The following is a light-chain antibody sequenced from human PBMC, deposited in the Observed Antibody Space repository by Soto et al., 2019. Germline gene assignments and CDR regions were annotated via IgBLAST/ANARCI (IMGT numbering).Light chain of an antibody. CDR3: SSYTSSSTV. CDR1: SSDVGGYNY. J-gene: IGLJ2*01. CDR2: DVS. Sequence: QSALTQPASVSGSPGQSITISCTGISSDVGGYNYVSWYQQHPGKAPKLIIYDVSNRPSGVSNRFSGSKSGNTASLTISGLQAEDEADYYCSSYTSSSTVFGGGTKLTVL. V-gene: IGLV2-14*03.